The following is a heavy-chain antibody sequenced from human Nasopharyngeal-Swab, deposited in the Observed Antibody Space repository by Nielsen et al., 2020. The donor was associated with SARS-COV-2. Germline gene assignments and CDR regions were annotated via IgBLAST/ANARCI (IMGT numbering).Heavy chain of an antibody. CDR2: IIPIFGTA. J-gene: IGHJ4*02. Sequence: SVTVSCKASGGTFSSYAISCVRQAPGQGLEWMGGIIPIFGTANYAQKFQGRVTITADESTSTAYMELSSLRSEDTAVYYCARSPRWGSGIQDYWGQGTLVTVSS. V-gene: IGHV1-69*13. CDR1: GGTFSSYA. CDR3: ARSPRWGSGIQDY. D-gene: IGHD3-10*01.